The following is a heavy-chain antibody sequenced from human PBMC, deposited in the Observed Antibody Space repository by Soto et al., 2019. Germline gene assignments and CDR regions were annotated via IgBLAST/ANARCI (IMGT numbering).Heavy chain of an antibody. V-gene: IGHV1-18*01. CDR2: ISPNNGYT. Sequence: ASVKVSCKASGYTFTNFGVTWVRQAPGQGLEWMGWISPNNGYTNYAPKLQGRVTMTTDTSTSTAYMELRSLRSDDTAVYYCARDRRQLVPSWYLDLWGRGTLVTDSS. CDR3: ARDRRQLVPSWYLDL. CDR1: GYTFTNFG. J-gene: IGHJ2*01. D-gene: IGHD6-13*01.